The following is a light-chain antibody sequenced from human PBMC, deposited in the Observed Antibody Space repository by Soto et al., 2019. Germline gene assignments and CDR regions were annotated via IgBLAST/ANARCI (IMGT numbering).Light chain of an antibody. CDR3: QQYNNWPPWT. V-gene: IGKV3-15*01. Sequence: EIVMTQSPATLSVSPGERVTLSCRASQSVSSNLAWYQQKPGQAPRLLIYGASTRATDIPARFSGSGSGTEFTFTISSLQSEDFAVYYCQQYNNWPPWTFGQGTKVEIK. J-gene: IGKJ1*01. CDR2: GAS. CDR1: QSVSSN.